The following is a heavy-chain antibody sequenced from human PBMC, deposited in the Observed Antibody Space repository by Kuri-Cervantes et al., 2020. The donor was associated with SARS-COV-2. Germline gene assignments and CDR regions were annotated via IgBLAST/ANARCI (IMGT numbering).Heavy chain of an antibody. J-gene: IGHJ4*02. Sequence: GESLKISCAASGFTFSSYGMHWVSQAPGKGLEWVAFIRYDGSNKYYADSVKGRFTISRDNAKNSLYLQMNSLRAEDTAVYYCSSSLIYTFDYWGQGTLVTVSS. D-gene: IGHD6-13*01. CDR2: IRYDGSNK. CDR3: SSSLIYTFDY. CDR1: GFTFSSYG. V-gene: IGHV3-30*02.